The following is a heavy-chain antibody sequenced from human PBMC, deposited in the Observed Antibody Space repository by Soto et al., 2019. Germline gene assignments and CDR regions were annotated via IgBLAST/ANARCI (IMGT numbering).Heavy chain of an antibody. J-gene: IGHJ6*03. CDR3: ARGGISHWAYFYYMDV. CDR2: INHLGSI. V-gene: IGHV4-34*01. D-gene: IGHD2-21*01. CDR1: GGSLSEYF. Sequence: QVQLQQWGAGLLKPSETLSLTCVVSGGSLSEYFWSWIRQPPGMALEWIGEINHLGSINYNPSLNGRAPMSVDTSKNQFSLTLNSVTAADTATYYCARGGISHWAYFYYMDVWDRGTTVSVSS.